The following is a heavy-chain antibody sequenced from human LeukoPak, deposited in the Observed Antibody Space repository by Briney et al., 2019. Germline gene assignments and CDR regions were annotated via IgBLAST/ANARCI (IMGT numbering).Heavy chain of an antibody. CDR2: ISYDGSNK. CDR3: ARGSGGSTPSCHWAWFDY. CDR1: GFTFSNYA. V-gene: IGHV3-30*14. Sequence: GRSLRLSCAASGFTFSNYAMHWVRQAPGKGLEWVVVISYDGSNKYYADSVKGRFTISRDNSKNTLYLQMNILRAEDTAVYFSARGSGGSTPSCHWAWFDYWGQGTLVTVSS. J-gene: IGHJ5*01. D-gene: IGHD2-2*01.